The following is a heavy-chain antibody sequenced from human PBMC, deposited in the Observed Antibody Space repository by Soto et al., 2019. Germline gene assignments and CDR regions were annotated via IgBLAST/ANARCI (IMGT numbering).Heavy chain of an antibody. CDR2: IYHRGST. J-gene: IGHJ5*02. D-gene: IGHD5-12*01. CDR1: GDSVSSSNW. Sequence: XATLSLTCAVSGDSVSSSNWWSWFRQAPGKGLEWIGEIYHRGSTYYNPSLKSRVTISVDTSKNQFSLKLSSVTAADTAVYYCAREVSSGYGGDWFDPWGQGTLVTVSS. V-gene: IGHV4-4*02. CDR3: AREVSSGYGGDWFDP.